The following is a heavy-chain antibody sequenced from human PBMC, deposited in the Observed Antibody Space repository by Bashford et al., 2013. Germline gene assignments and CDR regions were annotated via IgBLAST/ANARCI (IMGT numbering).Heavy chain of an antibody. D-gene: IGHD3-9*01. CDR1: GYTFTTYW. V-gene: IGHV5-51*01. J-gene: IGHJ3*02. CDR2: IYPGDSDT. CDR3: AILTGANVFDI. Sequence: GESLKISCKGSGYTFTTYWIGWVRQMPGKGLEWMGIIYPGDSDTRYSPSFQGQITISADKSISAAYLQWSSLKASDTAMYYCAILTGANVFDIWGQGTMVTVSS.